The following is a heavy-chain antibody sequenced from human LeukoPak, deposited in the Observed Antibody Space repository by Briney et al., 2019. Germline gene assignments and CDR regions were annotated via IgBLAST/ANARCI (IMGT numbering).Heavy chain of an antibody. CDR3: ARHYLGSGSGDY. J-gene: IGHJ4*02. V-gene: IGHV1-18*01. D-gene: IGHD3-10*01. Sequence: GASVKVSCKASGYSFTSFGITWVRQAPGQGLEWMGWISRHNGNTDYAQRFRGRVTLTIDTSTTTADMELRNLIPDDTAVYYCARHYLGSGSGDYWGQGTLVSVSS. CDR1: GYSFTSFG. CDR2: ISRHNGNT.